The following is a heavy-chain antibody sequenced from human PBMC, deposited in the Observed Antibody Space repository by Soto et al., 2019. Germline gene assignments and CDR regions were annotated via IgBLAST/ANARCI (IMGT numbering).Heavy chain of an antibody. J-gene: IGHJ5*02. CDR3: ARGHSDDYGDYKGWFDP. V-gene: IGHV4-31*03. CDR2: IYYSGST. CDR1: GGSISSGGYY. Sequence: QVQLQESGPGLVKPSQTLSLTCTVSGGSISSGGYYWSWIRQHPGKGLEWIGYIYYSGSTYYNPSLKSRVTVSVDPSKNQFARTLSAVTAEDTAVDYCARGHSDDYGDYKGWFDPWGQGTLVTVSS. D-gene: IGHD4-17*01.